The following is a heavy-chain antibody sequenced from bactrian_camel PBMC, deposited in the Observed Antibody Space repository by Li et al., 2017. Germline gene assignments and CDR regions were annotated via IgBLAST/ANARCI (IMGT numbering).Heavy chain of an antibody. J-gene: IGHJ4*01. D-gene: IGHD2*01. Sequence: QVQLVESGGGLVQPGGSLRLSCAASGFTFSSYDMSWVRQAPGKGLEWVSSIYNDESSTHYADSVKGRFTISRDNAKDTVYLQMNSLKSEDTALYYCAKVGGDGYGSWYGRRPFEYWGQGTQVTVS. CDR3: AKVGGDGYGSWYGRRPFEY. CDR1: GFTFSSYD. V-gene: IGHV3-2*01. CDR2: IYNDESST.